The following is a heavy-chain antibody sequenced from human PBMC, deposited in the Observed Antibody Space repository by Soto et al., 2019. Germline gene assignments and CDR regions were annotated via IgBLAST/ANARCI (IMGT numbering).Heavy chain of an antibody. CDR2: INSDGSIT. J-gene: IGHJ4*02. CDR3: ARSPYTSSRFDS. Sequence: GGSLRLSCAASGFTFSDYWMHWVRQAPGKGLVWVSRINSDGSITNYAGSVKGRFTISRDNAKNTVFLQMNSLRAEDTAVYYCARSPYTSSRFDSWGQGTLVTVSS. CDR1: GFTFSDYW. D-gene: IGHD6-13*01. V-gene: IGHV3-74*01.